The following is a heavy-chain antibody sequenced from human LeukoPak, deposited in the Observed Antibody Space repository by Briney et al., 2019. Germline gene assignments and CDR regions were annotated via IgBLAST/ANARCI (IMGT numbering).Heavy chain of an antibody. CDR1: GFTFSSYS. J-gene: IGHJ6*04. V-gene: IGHV3-21*01. Sequence: PGGSLRLSCAASGFTFSSYSMNWVRQAPGKGLEWVSSISSSSSYIYYADSVKGRFTFSRDNAKNSLYLQMNSLRAEDTAVYYCARVQRYCSGGSCYDYYYYGMDVWGKGTTVTVSS. CDR2: ISSSSSYI. CDR3: ARVQRYCSGGSCYDYYYYGMDV. D-gene: IGHD2-15*01.